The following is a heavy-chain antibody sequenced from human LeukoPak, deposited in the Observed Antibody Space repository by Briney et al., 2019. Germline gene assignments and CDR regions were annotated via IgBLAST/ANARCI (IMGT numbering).Heavy chain of an antibody. D-gene: IGHD6-13*01. V-gene: IGHV4-34*01. Sequence: NSSETLSLTCAVYGGSFSGYYWSRIRQLPGKGLEWIGEINHSGSTNYNPSLKSRVTISVDTSKNQFSLKLSSVTAADTAVYYCARGRKRGAAAGPVFDYWGQGTLVTVSS. J-gene: IGHJ4*02. CDR3: ARGRKRGAAAGPVFDY. CDR2: INHSGST. CDR1: GGSFSGYY.